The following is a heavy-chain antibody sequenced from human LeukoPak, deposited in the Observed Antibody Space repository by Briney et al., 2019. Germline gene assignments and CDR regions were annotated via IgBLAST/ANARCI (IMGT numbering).Heavy chain of an antibody. J-gene: IGHJ4*02. CDR3: ARSDGTLYSSSWFDY. Sequence: GASVKVSCKASGYTFTSYGISWVRQAPGQGLEWMGWISAYNGNTNYAQKLQGRVTMTTDTSTSTAYMELRSLRSDDTAVYYCARSDGTLYSSSWFDYWGQGTLVAVSS. D-gene: IGHD6-13*01. CDR1: GYTFTSYG. V-gene: IGHV1-18*01. CDR2: ISAYNGNT.